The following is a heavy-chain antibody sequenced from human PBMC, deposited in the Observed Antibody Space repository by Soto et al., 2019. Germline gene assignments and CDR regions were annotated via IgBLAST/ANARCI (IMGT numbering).Heavy chain of an antibody. Sequence: SETLSLTCTVSGGSVSSGSYYWSWIRQPPGKGLEWIGYIYYSGSTNYNPSLKSRVTISVDTSKNQFSLKLSSVTAADTAVYYCARWPTGGYYGSSGYFDYWGQGTLVTVSS. J-gene: IGHJ4*02. CDR3: ARWPTGGYYGSSGYFDY. D-gene: IGHD3-22*01. CDR2: IYYSGST. CDR1: GGSVSSGSYY. V-gene: IGHV4-61*01.